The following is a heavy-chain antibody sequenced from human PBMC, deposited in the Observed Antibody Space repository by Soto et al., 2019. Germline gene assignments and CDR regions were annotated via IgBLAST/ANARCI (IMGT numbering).Heavy chain of an antibody. J-gene: IGHJ6*02. D-gene: IGHD6-13*01. Sequence: QVTLKESGPVLVNPTETLTLTCTVSGFSLSNARMGVSWIRQPPGKALEWLAHIFSNDEKSYSTSLKSRLTISKDTSKSQVVLTMTNMDPVDTATYYCARYIAAAGTDYYYYGMDVWGQGTTVTVSS. CDR1: GFSLSNARMG. V-gene: IGHV2-26*01. CDR3: ARYIAAAGTDYYYYGMDV. CDR2: IFSNDEK.